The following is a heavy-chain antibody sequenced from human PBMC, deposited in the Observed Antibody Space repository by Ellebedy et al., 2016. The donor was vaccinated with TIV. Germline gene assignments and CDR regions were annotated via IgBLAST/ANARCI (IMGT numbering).Heavy chain of an antibody. CDR3: AKGPIPNSRNLPGYYYGMDV. D-gene: IGHD6-13*01. J-gene: IGHJ6*02. CDR1: GFTFSSYA. CDR2: ISGSGGST. V-gene: IGHV3-23*01. Sequence: GESLKISCAASGFTFSSYAMSWVRQAPGKGLEWVSAISGSGGSTYYADSVKGRFTISRDNSKNTLYLQMNSLRAEDTAVYYCAKGPIPNSRNLPGYYYGMDVWGQGTTVTVSS.